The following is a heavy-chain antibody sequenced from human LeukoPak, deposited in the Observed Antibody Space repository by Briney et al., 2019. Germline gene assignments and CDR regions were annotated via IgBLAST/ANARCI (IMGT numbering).Heavy chain of an antibody. CDR1: GFSFSTYY. V-gene: IGHV3-21*01. D-gene: IGHD1-14*01. CDR3: ARENHGSFDY. J-gene: IGHJ4*02. CDR2: ISSGSTYI. Sequence: GGSLRLSCAASGFSFSTYYVNWVRQAPGKGLEWVSCISSGSTYIFYADSVRGRFAISRDNAKNSLYLQMNSLRAEDTAVYYCARENHGSFDYWGQGSLVTVSS.